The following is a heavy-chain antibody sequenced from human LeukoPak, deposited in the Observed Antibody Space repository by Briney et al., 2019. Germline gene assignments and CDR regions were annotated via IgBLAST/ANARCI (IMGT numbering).Heavy chain of an antibody. CDR3: TQNLVAAAGDH. V-gene: IGHV3-7*01. Sequence: GGSLRLSCAASGFTFSNYWMTWVRQAPGKGLEWVANIKPDGSVGYYVDSVRGRFTISRDNAGNSLYLQMNSLRVEDTAVYYCTQNLVAAAGDHWGQGTLLIVSS. D-gene: IGHD6-13*01. CDR1: GFTFSNYW. CDR2: IKPDGSVG. J-gene: IGHJ4*02.